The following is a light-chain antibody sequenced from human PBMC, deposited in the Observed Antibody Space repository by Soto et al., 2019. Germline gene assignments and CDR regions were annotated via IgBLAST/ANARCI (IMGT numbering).Light chain of an antibody. CDR2: GAS. J-gene: IGKJ3*01. Sequence: EIVMTQSPATLSESPGKRVILSCRASQSASSYLAWYQQKPGQAPRLLIYGASTRATGIPDRFSGSGSGTDFTLTISRLEPEDFAVYYCQQYGTAFGPGTKVDI. V-gene: IGKV3-20*01. CDR3: QQYGTA. CDR1: QSASSY.